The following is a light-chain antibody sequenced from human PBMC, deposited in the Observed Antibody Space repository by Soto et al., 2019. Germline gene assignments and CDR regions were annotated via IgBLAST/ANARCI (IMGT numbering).Light chain of an antibody. CDR2: AAS. J-gene: IGKJ5*01. CDR3: QQRSSWPST. V-gene: IGKV3-11*01. CDR1: QSVSSY. Sequence: EIVLTQSPATLSLSPGERATLSCRASQSVSSYLAWYQQRPGQAPRLLIYAASNRDTGVPARFSGSGSGTDFTLTISSLEPEDFAVYYCQQRSSWPSTFDQGTRLEIK.